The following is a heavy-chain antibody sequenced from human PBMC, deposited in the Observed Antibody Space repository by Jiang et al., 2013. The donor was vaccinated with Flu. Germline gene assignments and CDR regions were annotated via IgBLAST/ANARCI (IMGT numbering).Heavy chain of an antibody. J-gene: IGHJ6*01. CDR1: GGSFSGYY. CDR2: INHSGST. CDR3: ARGNDPLWPGPEGGYYYGMDV. D-gene: IGHD1-1*01. V-gene: IGHV4-34*01. Sequence: LLKPSETLSLTCAVYGGSFSGYYWSWIRQPPGKGLEWIGEINHSGSTNYNPSLKSRVTISVDTSKNQFSLKLSSVTAADTAVYYCARGNDPLWPGPEGGYYYGMDVWGKGPRSPSPQ.